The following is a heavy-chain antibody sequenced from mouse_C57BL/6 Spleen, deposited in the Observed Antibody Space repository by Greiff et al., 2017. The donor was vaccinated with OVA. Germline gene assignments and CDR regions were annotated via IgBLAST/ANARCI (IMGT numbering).Heavy chain of an antibody. CDR1: GYTFTDYE. V-gene: IGHV1-15*01. D-gene: IGHD1-1*01. Sequence: QVQLQQSGAELVRPGASVTLSCKASGYTFTDYEMHWVKQTPVHGLEWIGAIDPETGGTASNQKFKGKAILTADKSSSTAYMELRSLTSEDSAVYYCTRRKDYSFAYWGQGTLVTVSA. J-gene: IGHJ3*01. CDR3: TRRKDYSFAY. CDR2: IDPETGGT.